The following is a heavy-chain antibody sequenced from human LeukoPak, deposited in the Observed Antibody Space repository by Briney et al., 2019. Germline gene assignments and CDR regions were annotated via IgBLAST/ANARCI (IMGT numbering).Heavy chain of an antibody. D-gene: IGHD3-22*01. CDR1: GLSFNNAY. Sequence: KSGGSLRLSCVASGLSFNNAYMSWVRQAPGKGLEWVGRIKSKYDDETTDYGAPVKGRFSISRGDSKNTVYLQLSSVKSEDTAVYYCTGYSPYEYDSSGHYFPYYWGQGTLVTVSS. CDR2: IKSKYDDETT. V-gene: IGHV3-15*01. J-gene: IGHJ4*02. CDR3: TGYSPYEYDSSGHYFPYY.